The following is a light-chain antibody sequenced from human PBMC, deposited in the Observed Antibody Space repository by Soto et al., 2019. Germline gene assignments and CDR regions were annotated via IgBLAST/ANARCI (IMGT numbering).Light chain of an antibody. CDR2: DVN. V-gene: IGLV2-14*01. CDR3: SSYTTSDTFV. Sequence: QSALTQPASVSGSPGQSITLSCTGTSSDIGTYNYVSWFQQHPGNTPKLLIYDVNNRPSGVANRFSGSKSGNTASLTISGLRPEDEADYYCSSYTTSDTFVFGTGTQLTVL. CDR1: SSDIGTYNY. J-gene: IGLJ7*01.